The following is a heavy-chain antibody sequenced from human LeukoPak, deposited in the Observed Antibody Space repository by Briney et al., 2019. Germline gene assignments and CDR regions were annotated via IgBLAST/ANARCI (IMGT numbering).Heavy chain of an antibody. Sequence: SETLSLTCAVYGGSFSGYYWSWTRQPPGKGLEWIGEINHSGSTNYNPSLKSRVTISVDTSKNQFSLKLSSVTAADTAVYYCARAYSSGWYIFWGQGTLVTVSS. D-gene: IGHD6-19*01. CDR2: INHSGST. V-gene: IGHV4-34*01. CDR1: GGSFSGYY. J-gene: IGHJ4*02. CDR3: ARAYSSGWYIF.